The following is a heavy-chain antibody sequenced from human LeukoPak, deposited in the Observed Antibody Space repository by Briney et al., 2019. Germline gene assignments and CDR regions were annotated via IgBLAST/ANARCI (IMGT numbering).Heavy chain of an antibody. CDR2: ISTYTGDT. J-gene: IGHJ4*02. V-gene: IGHV1-18*04. CDR1: GYTFTSRG. D-gene: IGHD2-15*01. Sequence: ASVKVSCKASGYTFTSRGTSWVRQAPGQGLEWLGWISTYTGDTNYAQTLQGRVIITTDTPTATAYMELRSLTSDDTAVYYCARESGGNTMAGDYWGQGTLVTVSS. CDR3: ARESGGNTMAGDY.